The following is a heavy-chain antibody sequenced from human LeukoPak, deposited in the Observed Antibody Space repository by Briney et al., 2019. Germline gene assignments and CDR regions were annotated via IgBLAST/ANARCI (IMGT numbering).Heavy chain of an antibody. CDR1: VFTFSSYS. J-gene: IGHJ4*01. D-gene: IGHD3-16*01. CDR3: ARDYGY. CDR2: ISSGTSYT. Sequence: PGGSLRLSCAASVFTFSSYSMNWVRQAPGKGLGWVSSISSGTSYTYYADSVKGRFTISRDNAKHSLYLQMNSLRAEDTAGYYFARDYGYWGHGTLVTVSS. V-gene: IGHV3-21*01.